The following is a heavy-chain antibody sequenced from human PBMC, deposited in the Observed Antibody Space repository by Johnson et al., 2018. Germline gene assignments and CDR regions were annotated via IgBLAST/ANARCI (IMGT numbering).Heavy chain of an antibody. J-gene: IGHJ1*01. V-gene: IGHV3-7*01. CDR3: ARGGGAVPGKRELFRH. Sequence: VQLVESGGGLVQPGGSLRLSCAASGFTFSSYWMSWVRQAPGKGLEWVANIKHDGSEKYYVDSVKGRFTVSRDNAKNSLYLQMNSLRVEETAVYYWARGGGAVPGKRELFRHWGLGTLVTVSS. CDR1: GFTFSSYW. D-gene: IGHD6-19*01. CDR2: IKHDGSEK.